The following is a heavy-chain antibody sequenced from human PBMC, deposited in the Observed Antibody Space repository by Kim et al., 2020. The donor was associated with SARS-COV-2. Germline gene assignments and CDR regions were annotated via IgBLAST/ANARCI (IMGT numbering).Heavy chain of an antibody. D-gene: IGHD2-15*01. J-gene: IGHJ4*02. CDR3: ARVLLGGYCSGGACYHFDY. CDR1: GGSIISGDYH. CDR2: ISYSGNI. Sequence: SETLSLTCTVSGGSIISGDYHWSWIRQPPGKGLEWSGFISYSGNIYSNPPLKSRVSISVDASKRQISLMLSSVTAADTAVYYCARVLLGGYCSGGACYHFDYWGQGTLVTVSS. V-gene: IGHV4-30-4*01.